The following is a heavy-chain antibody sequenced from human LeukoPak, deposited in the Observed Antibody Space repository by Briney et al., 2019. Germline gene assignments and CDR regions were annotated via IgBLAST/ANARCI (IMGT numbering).Heavy chain of an antibody. CDR2: IYPDDSDT. CDR1: GYIFANYW. V-gene: IGHV5-51*01. Sequence: VESLKISCKGSGYIFANYWIAWVRQMPGKGLEWMGIIYPDDSDTRYSPSFQGQVTISADKSIATAYLQWSSLKASDTAMYYCARPVEMATSPFDYWGQGTLVTVSS. CDR3: ARPVEMATSPFDY. J-gene: IGHJ4*02. D-gene: IGHD5-24*01.